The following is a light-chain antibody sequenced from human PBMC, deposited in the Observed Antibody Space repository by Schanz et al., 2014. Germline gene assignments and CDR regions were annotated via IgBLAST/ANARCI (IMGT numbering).Light chain of an antibody. J-gene: IGLJ3*02. CDR3: SSYTSSSPWV. V-gene: IGLV2-18*02. CDR2: KVT. Sequence: QSALTQPPSASGSPGQSVTISCTGTSSDVGGYNFVSWYQQIPGKAPKLMIYKVTQRPSGVPDRFSGSKSGNTASLTISGLQAEDEADYYCSSYTSSSPWVFGGGTKLTVL. CDR1: SSDVGGYNF.